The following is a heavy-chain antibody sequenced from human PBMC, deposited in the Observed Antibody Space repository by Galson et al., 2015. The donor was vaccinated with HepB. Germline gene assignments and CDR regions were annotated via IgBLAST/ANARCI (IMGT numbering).Heavy chain of an antibody. CDR3: ARDPKLAAAGKYYYYYGMDV. V-gene: IGHV3-53*01. CDR1: GFTVSSNY. D-gene: IGHD6-13*01. Sequence: SLRLSCAASGFTVSSNYMSWVRQAPGKGLEWVSVISGGSTIYYADTVKGRFTIPRDNAKNSLYLQMNSLRAEDTAVYYCARDPKLAAAGKYYYYYGMDVWGQGTTVTVSS. J-gene: IGHJ6*02. CDR2: ISGGSTI.